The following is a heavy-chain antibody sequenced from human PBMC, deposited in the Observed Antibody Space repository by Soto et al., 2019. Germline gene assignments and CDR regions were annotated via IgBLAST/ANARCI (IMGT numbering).Heavy chain of an antibody. CDR3: AREGNWGGTAFDI. CDR2: ISYDGSNK. Sequence: QVQLVESGGGVVQPGRSLRLSCAASGFTFSSYAMHWVRQAPGKGLEWVAVISYDGSNKYYADSVKGRFTISRDNSKNTLYLQMNSLRAEDTAVYYWAREGNWGGTAFDIWGQGTMVTVSS. CDR1: GFTFSSYA. D-gene: IGHD7-27*01. V-gene: IGHV3-30-3*01. J-gene: IGHJ3*02.